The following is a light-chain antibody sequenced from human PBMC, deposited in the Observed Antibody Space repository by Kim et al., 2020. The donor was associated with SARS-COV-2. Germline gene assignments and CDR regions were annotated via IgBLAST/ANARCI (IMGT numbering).Light chain of an antibody. CDR2: KVS. J-gene: IGKJ1*01. V-gene: IGKV2-30*01. CDR1: QSLVKSDGNTY. CDR3: MQGKHWPPT. Sequence: RAAISCRSSQSLVKSDGNTYLTWFHQRPGQAPRRLVYKVSSRESGVPDRFSGSGSGTDFTLKISRLEAEDVGIYYCMQGKHWPPTFGQGTKVDIK.